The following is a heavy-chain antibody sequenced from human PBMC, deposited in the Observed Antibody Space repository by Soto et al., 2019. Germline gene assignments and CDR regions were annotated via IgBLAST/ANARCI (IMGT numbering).Heavy chain of an antibody. CDR1: GFTFSSYA. J-gene: IGHJ4*02. V-gene: IGHV3-23*01. CDR3: AKGGRITMIVVVTLFDY. Sequence: GGSLRLSCAASGFTFSSYAMSWVRQAPGKGLEWVSAISGSGGSTYYADSVKGRFTISRDNSKNTLYLQMNSLRAEDTAVYYCAKGGRITMIVVVTLFDYWGQGTLVTVS. CDR2: ISGSGGST. D-gene: IGHD3-22*01.